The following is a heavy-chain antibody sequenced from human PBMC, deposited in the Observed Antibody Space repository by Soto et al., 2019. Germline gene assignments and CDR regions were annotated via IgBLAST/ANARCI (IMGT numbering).Heavy chain of an antibody. Sequence: QAQLVQSGAEVKKPGASVKVSCKTSGYTFNTYGISWVRQVPGQGPEWMGWISGYNGYTKYAQKFQGKATMTTDTTTSTASTDMRSLRSDERGVYDWARPVTILGWSGMDGWGQGSTFIVSS. V-gene: IGHV1-18*04. D-gene: IGHD3-3*01. J-gene: IGHJ6*02. CDR2: ISGYNGYT. CDR3: ARPVTILGWSGMDG. CDR1: GYTFNTYG.